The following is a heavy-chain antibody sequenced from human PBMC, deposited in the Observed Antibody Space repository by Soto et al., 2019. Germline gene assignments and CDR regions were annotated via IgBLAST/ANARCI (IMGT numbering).Heavy chain of an antibody. CDR1: GGSISSYY. CDR3: ASGWGLVCEY. Sequence: QVQLQESGPGLVKPSETLSLTCTVSGGSISSYYWSWIRQPPGKGLEWIGYIYYSGSTNYNPSLKSRVTISVDTSKSRLSLKRSSVTAADTAGYYCASGWGLVCEYWGQGTLVTVSS. V-gene: IGHV4-59*01. CDR2: IYYSGST. J-gene: IGHJ4*02. D-gene: IGHD2-21*02.